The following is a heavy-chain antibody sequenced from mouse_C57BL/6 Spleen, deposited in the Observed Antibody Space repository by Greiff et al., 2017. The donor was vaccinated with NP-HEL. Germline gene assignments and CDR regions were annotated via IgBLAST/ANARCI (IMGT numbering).Heavy chain of an antibody. Sequence: EVKLMESGGDLVKPGGSLKLSCAASGFTFSSYGMSWVRQTPDKRLEWVATISSGGSYTYYPDSVKGRFTISRDNAKNTLYLQMSSLKSEDTAMYYCARHGYDAMDYWGQGTSVTVSS. CDR3: ARHGYDAMDY. V-gene: IGHV5-6*01. J-gene: IGHJ4*01. CDR1: GFTFSSYG. CDR2: ISSGGSYT.